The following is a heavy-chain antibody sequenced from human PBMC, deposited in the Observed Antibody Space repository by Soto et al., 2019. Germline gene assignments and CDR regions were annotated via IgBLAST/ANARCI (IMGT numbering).Heavy chain of an antibody. D-gene: IGHD3-3*01. Sequence: AASVKVSCKASGYTFTSYGISWVRQAPGQGLEWMGWISAYNGNTNYAQKLQGRVTMTTDTSTSTAYMELRSLRSDDTAVYYCARGTQDSIYDFWSGYYFDYWGQGTLITVSS. CDR2: ISAYNGNT. V-gene: IGHV1-18*01. CDR3: ARGTQDSIYDFWSGYYFDY. CDR1: GYTFTSYG. J-gene: IGHJ4*02.